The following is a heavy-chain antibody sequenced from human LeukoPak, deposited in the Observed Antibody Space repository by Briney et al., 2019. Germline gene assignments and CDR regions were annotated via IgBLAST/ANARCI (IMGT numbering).Heavy chain of an antibody. Sequence: GGSLRLSCAASGFTFSSYAMSWVRQAPGKGLEWVSAISGSGGSTYYADSVKGRFTISRDNSKNTLYLQMNSLRAEDTAVYYCAKDRPGPYYDFWSGYLYYWGQGTLVTVSS. D-gene: IGHD3-3*01. CDR1: GFTFSSYA. V-gene: IGHV3-23*01. CDR2: ISGSGGST. CDR3: AKDRPGPYYDFWSGYLYY. J-gene: IGHJ4*02.